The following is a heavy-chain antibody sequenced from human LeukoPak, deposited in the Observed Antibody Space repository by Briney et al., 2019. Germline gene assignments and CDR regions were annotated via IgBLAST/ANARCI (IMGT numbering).Heavy chain of an antibody. J-gene: IGHJ4*02. Sequence: ASVKVSCKASGYSFTSHYTHWVRQAPGQGLEWMGLINPSGSSTLYAQKFQGRVTMTRDMSTTTDYMELSSLRSEDTAVYYCARSLGYNWHYTVDYWGQGTLVTVSS. CDR2: INPSGSST. CDR3: ARSLGYNWHYTVDY. CDR1: GYSFTSHY. D-gene: IGHD1-20*01. V-gene: IGHV1-46*01.